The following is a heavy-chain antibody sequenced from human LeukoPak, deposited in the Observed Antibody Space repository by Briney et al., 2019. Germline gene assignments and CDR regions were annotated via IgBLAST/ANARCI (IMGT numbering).Heavy chain of an antibody. J-gene: IGHJ4*02. Sequence: ASVKVSCKASGYTFTSYGISWVRQAPGQGLEWMGWISAYNGNTNYAQKLQGRVTMTTDTSTSTAYMELRSLRSDDTAVYYCARGRYSGSKRGVSIFDYWGQGTLVTVSS. D-gene: IGHD5-12*01. CDR3: ARGRYSGSKRGVSIFDY. CDR1: GYTFTSYG. V-gene: IGHV1-18*01. CDR2: ISAYNGNT.